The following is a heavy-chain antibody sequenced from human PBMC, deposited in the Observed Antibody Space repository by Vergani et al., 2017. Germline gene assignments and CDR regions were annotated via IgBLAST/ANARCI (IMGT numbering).Heavy chain of an antibody. V-gene: IGHV4-61*10. CDR2: IYYSGST. D-gene: IGHD3-22*01. Sequence: QVQLQQWGAGLLKPSETLSLTCAVYGGSVSSGSYYWSWIRQPAGKGLEWIGYIYYSGSTNYNPSLKSRVTISVDTSKNQFSLKLSSVTAADTAVYYCARETYYYDSSGYYYRWVFDYWGQGTLVTVAS. J-gene: IGHJ4*02. CDR3: ARETYYYDSSGYYYRWVFDY. CDR1: GGSVSSGSYY.